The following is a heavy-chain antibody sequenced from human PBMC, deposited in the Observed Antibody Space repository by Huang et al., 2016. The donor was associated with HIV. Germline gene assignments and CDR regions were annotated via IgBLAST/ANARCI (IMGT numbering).Heavy chain of an antibody. CDR3: ARDLAAAGTGAFDI. CDR1: GGSISSGAYS. CDR2: IYHSGST. V-gene: IGHV4-30-2*01. D-gene: IGHD6-13*01. J-gene: IGHJ3*02. Sequence: QLQLQESGSGLVKPSQTLSLTCAVSGGSISSGAYSWSWIRQPPGKGLEWIGYIYHSGSTYYNPSLESRVTISVDRSKNQFSLKLSSVTAADTAVYYCARDLAAAGTGAFDIWGQGTMVTVSS.